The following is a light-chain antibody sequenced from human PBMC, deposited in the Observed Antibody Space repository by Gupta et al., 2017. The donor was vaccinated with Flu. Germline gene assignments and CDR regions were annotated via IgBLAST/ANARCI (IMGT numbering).Light chain of an antibody. Sequence: PDTLSLSPGERATLSCRASQSVSSYLAWYQQKPGQAPRLLIYDASNRATGIPARFSGSGSGTDFILTISSLEPEDFAVYYCQQRYNWPRTFGQGTKLEMK. CDR3: QQRYNWPRT. CDR2: DAS. V-gene: IGKV3-11*01. CDR1: QSVSSY. J-gene: IGKJ2*01.